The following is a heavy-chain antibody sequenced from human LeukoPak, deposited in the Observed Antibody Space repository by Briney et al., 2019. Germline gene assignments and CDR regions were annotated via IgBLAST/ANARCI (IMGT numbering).Heavy chain of an antibody. D-gene: IGHD2-2*01. Sequence: ASVKVSCKASGYTFTGYYMHWVRQAPGQGLEWMGWINTNTGNPTYAQGFTGRFVFSLDTSVSTAYLQISSLKAEDTAVYYCARDSPPNSCSSTSCYSFDPWGQGTLVTVSS. CDR1: GYTFTGYY. CDR3: ARDSPPNSCSSTSCYSFDP. CDR2: INTNTGNP. V-gene: IGHV7-4-1*02. J-gene: IGHJ5*02.